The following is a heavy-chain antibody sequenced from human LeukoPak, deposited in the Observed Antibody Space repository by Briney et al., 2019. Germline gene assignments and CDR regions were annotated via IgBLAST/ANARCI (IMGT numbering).Heavy chain of an antibody. CDR1: GYTFTGYY. D-gene: IGHD6-13*01. V-gene: IGHV1-2*02. J-gene: IGHJ6*03. CDR3: ARGLFPYYSSSWYWYLNHGYYMDV. Sequence: WASVKVSCKAPGYTFTGYYMHWVRQAPGQGLEWMGWINPNSGGTNYAQKFQGRVTMTRDTSISTAYMELSRLRSDDTAVYYCARGLFPYYSSSWYWYLNHGYYMDVWGKGTTVTISS. CDR2: INPNSGGT.